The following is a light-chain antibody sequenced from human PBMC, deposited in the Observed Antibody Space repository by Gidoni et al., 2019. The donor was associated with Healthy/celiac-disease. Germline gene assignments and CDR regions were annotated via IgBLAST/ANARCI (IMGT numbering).Light chain of an antibody. CDR3: QQYDNLPYT. Sequence: IQMTPSPSSLSASVGDRVTITCQASQDISNYLNWYQQKPGKAPKLLIYDASNLETGVPSRFSGSGSGTDFTFTISSLQPEDIATYYCQQYDNLPYTFXQXTKLEIK. V-gene: IGKV1-33*01. CDR1: QDISNY. J-gene: IGKJ2*01. CDR2: DAS.